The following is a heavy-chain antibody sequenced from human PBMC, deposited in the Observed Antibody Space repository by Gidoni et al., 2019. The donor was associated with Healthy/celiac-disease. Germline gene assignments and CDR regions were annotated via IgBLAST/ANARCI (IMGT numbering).Heavy chain of an antibody. CDR2: ISGSGGST. CDR1: GFPFSSYA. J-gene: IGHJ4*02. D-gene: IGHD1-26*01. CDR3: AKVRGGHGRGGDY. V-gene: IGHV3-23*01. Sequence: EVQLLESGGGVVQPGGSLRLSCAASGFPFSSYAMSWVRQAPGKGLDGVSAISGSGGSTYYADSVKGRFTISRDNSKNTLYLQMNSLRAEDTAVYYCAKVRGGHGRGGDYWGQGTLVTVSS.